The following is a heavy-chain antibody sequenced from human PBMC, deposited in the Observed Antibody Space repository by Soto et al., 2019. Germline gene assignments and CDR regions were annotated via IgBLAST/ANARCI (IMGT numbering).Heavy chain of an antibody. D-gene: IGHD4-17*01. CDR1: GGSISSGGYY. CDR2: IYYSGST. Sequence: SETLSLTCTVSGGSISSGGYYWSCIRQHPGKGLEWIGYIYYSGSTYYNPSLKSRVTISVDTSKNQFSLKLSSVTAADTAVYYCARFGDYGDYYFDYWGQGTLVTVSS. CDR3: ARFGDYGDYYFDY. J-gene: IGHJ4*02. V-gene: IGHV4-31*03.